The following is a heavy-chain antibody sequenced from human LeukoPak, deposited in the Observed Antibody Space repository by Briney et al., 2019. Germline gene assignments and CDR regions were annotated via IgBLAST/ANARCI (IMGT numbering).Heavy chain of an antibody. D-gene: IGHD3-3*01. V-gene: IGHV4-34*01. CDR1: GGSFSGYY. CDR3: AKGLGYYDFLGGYSNWFGP. Sequence: PSETLSLTCAVYGGSFSGYYWSWIRQPPGKGLEWIGEINHSGSTNYNPSLKSRVTISVDTSKNQFSLKLSSVTAADTAVYSCAKGLGYYDFLGGYSNWFGPWGQGTLVTVSS. CDR2: INHSGST. J-gene: IGHJ5*02.